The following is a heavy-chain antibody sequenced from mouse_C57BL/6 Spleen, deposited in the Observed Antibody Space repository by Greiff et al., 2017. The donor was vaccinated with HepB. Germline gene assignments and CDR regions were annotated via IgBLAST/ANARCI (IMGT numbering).Heavy chain of an antibody. Sequence: EVKLMESGGGLVQPGGSLKLSCAASGFTFSDYGMAWVRQAPRKGPEWVAFISNLAYSIYYADTVTGRFTISRENAKNTLYLEMSSLRSEDTAMYYCARGGKGDWYFDVWGTGTTVTVSS. D-gene: IGHD2-1*01. V-gene: IGHV5-15*01. CDR3: ARGGKGDWYFDV. CDR1: GFTFSDYG. J-gene: IGHJ1*03. CDR2: ISNLAYSI.